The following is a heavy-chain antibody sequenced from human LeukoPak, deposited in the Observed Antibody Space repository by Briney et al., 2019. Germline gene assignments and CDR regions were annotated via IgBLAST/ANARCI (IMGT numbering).Heavy chain of an antibody. Sequence: SETLSLTCTVSGGSISSGGYYWSWIRQHPGKGLEWIGYIYYSGSTYYNPSLKSRVTISVDTSKNQFSLKLSSVTAADTAVYYCARDGSGSYGWFDPWGQGTLVTVSS. CDR3: ARDGSGSYGWFDP. D-gene: IGHD3-10*01. CDR1: GGSISSGGYY. V-gene: IGHV4-31*03. CDR2: IYYSGST. J-gene: IGHJ5*02.